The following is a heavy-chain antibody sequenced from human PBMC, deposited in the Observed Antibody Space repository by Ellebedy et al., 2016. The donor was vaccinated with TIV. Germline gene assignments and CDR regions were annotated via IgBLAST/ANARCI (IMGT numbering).Heavy chain of an antibody. CDR1: GFTFSNYW. CDR2: VKQDGSEK. CDR3: VQGGSMIGGTNPPY. Sequence: GESLKISCAASGFTFSNYWMTWVRQAPGKGLQWVANVKQDGSEKHYVDSVKGRFTISRDNAKNSLYLQMNSLTAEDTAVYYCVQGGSMIGGTNPPYWGQGTLVTVSS. V-gene: IGHV3-7*01. D-gene: IGHD3-22*01. J-gene: IGHJ4*02.